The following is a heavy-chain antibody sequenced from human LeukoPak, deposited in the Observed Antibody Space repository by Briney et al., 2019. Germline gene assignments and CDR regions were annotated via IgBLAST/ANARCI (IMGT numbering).Heavy chain of an antibody. CDR3: ARLPAGPTGYFDY. J-gene: IGHJ4*02. D-gene: IGHD2-2*01. CDR2: INHSGST. CDR1: GGSFSGYD. Sequence: PSETLSLTCAVYGGSFSGYDWSWIRQPPGKGLEWIGEINHSGSTNNNPSLKSRVTISVDTSKNQFSLKLSSVTAADTAVYYCARLPAGPTGYFDYWGQGTLVTVSS. V-gene: IGHV4-34*01.